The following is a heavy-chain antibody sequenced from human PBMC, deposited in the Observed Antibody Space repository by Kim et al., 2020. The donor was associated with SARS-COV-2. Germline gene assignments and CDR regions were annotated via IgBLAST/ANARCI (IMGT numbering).Heavy chain of an antibody. CDR3: ARVYDAGAGPPI. D-gene: IGHD3-22*01. CDR2: ISANGGAT. CDR1: GFTFRSYS. V-gene: IGHV3-48*02. Sequence: GGSLRLSCASSGFTFRSYSMNWVRQAPGKGLEWVSYISANGGATYYTDSVRGRFTISRDNAQNSLYLQVNSLRDDDTGIYYCARVYDAGAGPPIWGQGTTVIVSS. J-gene: IGHJ3*02.